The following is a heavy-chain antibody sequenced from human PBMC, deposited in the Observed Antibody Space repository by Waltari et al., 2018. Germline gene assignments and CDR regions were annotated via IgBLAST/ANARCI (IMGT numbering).Heavy chain of an antibody. CDR1: GSPFTSYD. V-gene: IGHV1-8*01. Sequence: VQLVQSGAEVKKPGASVKVSCKASGSPFTSYDITWVRQASGQGLEWMGWMNPNSGNTGYAQKFQGRVTMTRNTSISTAYMELSSLRSEDTAVYYCARVGITIFGVVPFDYWGQGTLVTVSS. J-gene: IGHJ4*02. D-gene: IGHD3-3*01. CDR3: ARVGITIFGVVPFDY. CDR2: MNPNSGNT.